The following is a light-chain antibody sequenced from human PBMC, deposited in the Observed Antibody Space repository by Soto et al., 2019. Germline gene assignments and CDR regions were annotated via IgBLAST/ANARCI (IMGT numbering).Light chain of an antibody. Sequence: EIVMTQSPLSLPVTPGEPASISCRSSQSLLHSNGYNYLDWYLQKRGQSPQLLIYLGSNRASGVPDRFSGSGSGTDFTLKISRVEAEDVGVYYCMQALQTPRTFGQGTKLEIK. V-gene: IGKV2-28*01. CDR2: LGS. CDR3: MQALQTPRT. CDR1: QSLLHSNGYNY. J-gene: IGKJ2*01.